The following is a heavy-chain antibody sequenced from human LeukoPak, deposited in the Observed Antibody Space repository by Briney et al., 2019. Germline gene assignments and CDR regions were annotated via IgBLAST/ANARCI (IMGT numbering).Heavy chain of an antibody. CDR1: GYTFTSYY. Sequence: ASVKVSCKASGYTFTSYYMHWVRQAPGQGLEWMEIINPSGGSTSYAQKFQGRVTMTRDMSTSTVYMELSSLRSEDTAVYYCARTFRGAQSDDAFDIWGQGTMATVSS. J-gene: IGHJ3*02. CDR3: ARTFRGAQSDDAFDI. V-gene: IGHV1-46*01. D-gene: IGHD3-16*01. CDR2: INPSGGST.